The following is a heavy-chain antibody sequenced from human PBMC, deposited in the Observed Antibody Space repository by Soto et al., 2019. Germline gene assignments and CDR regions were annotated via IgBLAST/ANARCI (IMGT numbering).Heavy chain of an antibody. CDR1: GGSISSYY. D-gene: IGHD2-2*01. V-gene: IGHV4-59*12. J-gene: IGHJ5*02. Sequence: QVQLQESGPGLVKPSETLSLTCTVSGGSISSYYWSWIRQPPGKGLEWIGYIYYSGSTNYNPSLKRRITQSVDTSKNQFSLKLSSVTGSDTAGYYCARGGPHCNSTSCYAADWFDPWGQGTLVTVSS. CDR3: ARGGPHCNSTSCYAADWFDP. CDR2: IYYSGST.